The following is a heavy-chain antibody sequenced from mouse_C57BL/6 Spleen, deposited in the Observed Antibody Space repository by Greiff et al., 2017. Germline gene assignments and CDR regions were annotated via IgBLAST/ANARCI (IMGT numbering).Heavy chain of an antibody. J-gene: IGHJ3*01. CDR2: IDPEDGET. V-gene: IGHV14-2*01. CDR3: VRTAQALLVAY. CDR1: GFNIKDYY. D-gene: IGHD3-2*02. Sequence: VQLQQSGAELVKPGASVTLSCTASGFNIKDYYMHWVKQRTEQGLEWIGRIDPEDGETNYAPKFQGKDTITADTSSNTAYLQFSSLTSEDTAVYYCVRTAQALLVAYWGQGTLVTVSA.